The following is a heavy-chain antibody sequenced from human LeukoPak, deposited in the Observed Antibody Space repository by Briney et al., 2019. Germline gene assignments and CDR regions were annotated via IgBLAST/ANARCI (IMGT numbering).Heavy chain of an antibody. V-gene: IGHV4-59*01. CDR1: GXSINGYY. D-gene: IGHD5-12*01. Sequence: SETLSLTCTVSGXSINGYYWSWIRQPPGKGLEWIGYISYTGTTNYSPSLKSRVTISVDTSKNQYSLELRSVTAADTAVYYCARGRGYHLYWGQGTLVTVSS. J-gene: IGHJ4*02. CDR3: ARGRGYHLY. CDR2: ISYTGTT.